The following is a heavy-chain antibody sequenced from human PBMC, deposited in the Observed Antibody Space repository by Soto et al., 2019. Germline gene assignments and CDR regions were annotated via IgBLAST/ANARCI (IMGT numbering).Heavy chain of an antibody. CDR2: ISSTSSTI. CDR3: ARDRKKDILTGYSSFDY. J-gene: IGHJ4*02. D-gene: IGHD3-9*01. Sequence: GGSLRLSCAASGFTFSSHSMNWVRQAPGKGLEWVSYISSTSSTIYYADSVKGRFTISRDNAKNSLYLQMNSLRAEDTAVYYCARDRKKDILTGYSSFDYWGQGT. CDR1: GFTFSSHS. V-gene: IGHV3-48*01.